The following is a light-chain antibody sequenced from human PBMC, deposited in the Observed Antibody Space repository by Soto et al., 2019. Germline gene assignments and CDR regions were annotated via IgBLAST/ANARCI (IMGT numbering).Light chain of an antibody. CDR2: GAS. CDR1: QSVSSSY. J-gene: IGKJ5*01. CDR3: QHYDSLPIN. V-gene: IGKV3-20*01. Sequence: IVLTQSPGTLSLSPGERATLSCRASQSVSSSYLAWYQQKPGQPPRLLIYGASSRATGIPDRFSGSGSGTDFTLTISRLEPEDFAVFYCQHYDSLPINFGQGTRLEIK.